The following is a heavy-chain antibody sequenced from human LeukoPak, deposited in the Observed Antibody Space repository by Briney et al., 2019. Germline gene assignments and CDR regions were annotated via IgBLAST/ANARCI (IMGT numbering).Heavy chain of an antibody. CDR1: GFSFSNYA. Sequence: GGSLRLSCAASGFSFSNYAMSWVRQAPGKGLEWVSTIYYSGGNTYSADSVKGRFTISRDNSRNMVYLQMNSLRAEDTAVYYCAKDHGAAVVPRRFHYWGQGPLVTVSS. J-gene: IGHJ4*02. D-gene: IGHD2-2*01. CDR2: IYYSGGNT. V-gene: IGHV3-23*01. CDR3: AKDHGAAVVPRRFHY.